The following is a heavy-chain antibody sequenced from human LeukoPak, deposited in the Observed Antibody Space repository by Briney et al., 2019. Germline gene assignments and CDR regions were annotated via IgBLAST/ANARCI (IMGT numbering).Heavy chain of an antibody. Sequence: ASVKVSCKASGYTFTSYDINWVRQATGQGLEWMGWMNPNSGNTGYAQKFQGRVTMTRNTSISTAYMELRSLRSDDTAVYYCARDTSSGWYSGYYYYYGMDVWGQGTTVTVSS. D-gene: IGHD6-19*01. CDR1: GYTFTSYD. CDR3: ARDTSSGWYSGYYYYYGMDV. V-gene: IGHV1-8*01. CDR2: MNPNSGNT. J-gene: IGHJ6*02.